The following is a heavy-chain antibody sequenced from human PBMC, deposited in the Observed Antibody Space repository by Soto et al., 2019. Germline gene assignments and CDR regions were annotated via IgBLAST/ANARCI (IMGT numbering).Heavy chain of an antibody. CDR1: GFTFSSYG. D-gene: IGHD3-22*01. Sequence: PGGSLRLSCAASGFTFSSYGMHWVRQAPGKGLEWVAVISYDGSNKYYADSVKGRFTISRDNSKNTLYLQMNSLRAEDTAVYYCAKVVPDSSGYAYGMDVWGQGTTVTVSS. CDR2: ISYDGSNK. V-gene: IGHV3-30*18. J-gene: IGHJ6*02. CDR3: AKVVPDSSGYAYGMDV.